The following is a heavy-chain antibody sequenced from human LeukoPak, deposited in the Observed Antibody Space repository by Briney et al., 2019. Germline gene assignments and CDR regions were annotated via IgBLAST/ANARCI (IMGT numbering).Heavy chain of an antibody. J-gene: IGHJ5*02. Sequence: GGSLRLSCAASGFTFSSYAMSWVRQAPGKGLEWVSAISGSGGSTYYADSVKGRFTISRDNSKNTLYLQMNSLRAEDTAVYYCARGLAAAGENWFDPWGQGTLVTVSS. CDR3: ARGLAAAGENWFDP. D-gene: IGHD6-13*01. CDR2: ISGSGGST. CDR1: GFTFSSYA. V-gene: IGHV3-23*01.